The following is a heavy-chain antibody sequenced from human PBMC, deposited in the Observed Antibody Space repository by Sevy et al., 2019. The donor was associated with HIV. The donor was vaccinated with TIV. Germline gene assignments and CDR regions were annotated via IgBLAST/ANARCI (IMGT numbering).Heavy chain of an antibody. CDR3: GKGTLWVYDPTNRKCGMDV. CDR2: SSPFTGSP. D-gene: IGHD5-12*01. J-gene: IGHJ6*02. Sequence: ASVKVSCKASGYNFINYGISWVRQAPGQGLEWVGGSSPFTGSPNYPQKLQDRVTVTTDTATNTAYMELRNLRSDDTAVYYGGKGTLWVYDPTNRKCGMDVWGQGTTVTVSS. V-gene: IGHV1-18*01. CDR1: GYNFINYG.